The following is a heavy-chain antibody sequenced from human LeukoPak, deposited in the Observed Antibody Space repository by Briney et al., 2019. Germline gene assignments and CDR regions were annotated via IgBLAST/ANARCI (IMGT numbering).Heavy chain of an antibody. CDR3: ARASSGWYVTHHYYYYMHV. V-gene: IGHV4-4*07. J-gene: IGHJ6*03. D-gene: IGHD6-19*01. CDR2: IYTSVST. Sequence: SETLSLTCTVSGGSISSYYWSWIRQPAGKGLECIGRIYTSVSTNYNPSLKSRVTMSVDTSKNQFSLKLSSVTAADTAVYYCARASSGWYVTHHYYYYMHVWGKGTTVTVSS. CDR1: GGSISSYY.